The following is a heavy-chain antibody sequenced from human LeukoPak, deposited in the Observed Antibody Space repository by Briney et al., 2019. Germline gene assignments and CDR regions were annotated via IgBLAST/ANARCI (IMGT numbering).Heavy chain of an antibody. CDR1: GFTFSSYA. D-gene: IGHD3-10*01. J-gene: IGHJ4*02. Sequence: GGSLRLSCAASGFTFSSYAMHWVRQAPGKGLEWVAVISYDGSNQHYADSVRGRFTISRDNAKNTLYLQMNNLRAEDTAIYYCATDSYVSGSYYRLFYWGQGTLVTVSS. CDR2: ISYDGSNQ. CDR3: ATDSYVSGSYYRLFY. V-gene: IGHV3-30*04.